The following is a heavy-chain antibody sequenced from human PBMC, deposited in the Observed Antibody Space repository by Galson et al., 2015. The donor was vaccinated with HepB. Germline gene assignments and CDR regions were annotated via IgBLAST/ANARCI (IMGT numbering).Heavy chain of an antibody. J-gene: IGHJ4*02. CDR2: ISSNGGST. CDR3: VKDRYGSGSYLNLFDY. Sequence: SLRLSCAASGFTFSSYAMNWVRQAPGKGLGYVSAISSNGGSTYYADSVKGRFTISRDNSKNTLYLQMSSLRAEDTAVYYCVKDRYGSGSYLNLFDYWGQGTLVTVSS. D-gene: IGHD3-10*01. CDR1: GFTFSSYA. V-gene: IGHV3-64D*06.